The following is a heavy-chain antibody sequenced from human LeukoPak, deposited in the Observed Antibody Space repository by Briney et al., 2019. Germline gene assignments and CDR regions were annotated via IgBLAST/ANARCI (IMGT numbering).Heavy chain of an antibody. D-gene: IGHD3-10*01. CDR1: GGALTGFY. Sequence: PSETLSLTCVVSGGALTGFYWSWIRQSPGRGLEWIGEINPSGSTIYNPSLKSRVNMSIDTTENSFSLKLRSVTAVDTAVYYCAKKRITMIRGDPFDPWGQGTPVAVSS. J-gene: IGHJ5*02. CDR3: AKKRITMIRGDPFDP. V-gene: IGHV4-34*01. CDR2: INPSGST.